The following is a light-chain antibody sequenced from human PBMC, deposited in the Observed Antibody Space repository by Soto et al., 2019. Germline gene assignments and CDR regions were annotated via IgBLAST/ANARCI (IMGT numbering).Light chain of an antibody. J-gene: IGKJ4*01. CDR2: RSS. CDR1: QSISSN. V-gene: IGKV3-15*01. Sequence: EIVMTQSPATLSVSPGERATLSCRASQSISSNLAWYQQKPGQAHRLIMFRSSSRATDFPARFSGSGSGTEFNLTISSLQSEAFGVYYCQQYNNWPRATFGGGTKVDI. CDR3: QQYNNWPRAT.